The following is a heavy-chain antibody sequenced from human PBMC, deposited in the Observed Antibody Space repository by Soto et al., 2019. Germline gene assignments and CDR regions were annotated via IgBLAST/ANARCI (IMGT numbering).Heavy chain of an antibody. Sequence: GGSLRLSCAASGFTFSSYAMSWVRQAPGKGLEWVSAISGSGGSTYYADSVKGRFTISRDNSKNSLYLQMNSLRAEDAAVYYCARDLGLATAWGQGTLVTVSS. V-gene: IGHV3-23*01. CDR3: ARDLGLATA. J-gene: IGHJ5*02. CDR1: GFTFSSYA. CDR2: ISGSGGST.